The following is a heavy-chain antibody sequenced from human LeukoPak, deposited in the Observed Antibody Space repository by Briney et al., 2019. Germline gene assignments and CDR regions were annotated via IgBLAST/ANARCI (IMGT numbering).Heavy chain of an antibody. V-gene: IGHV4-59*08. Sequence: SETLSLTCAVSGGSISGYYWSWIRQPPGKGPEWIGYIYYSGSTNYNPSLKSRVTISVDTSKNQFSLKMNSVTAADTAVYYCARLASSGWSHCDYWGQGTLVTVSS. D-gene: IGHD6-19*01. CDR2: IYYSGST. CDR1: GGSISGYY. CDR3: ARLASSGWSHCDY. J-gene: IGHJ4*02.